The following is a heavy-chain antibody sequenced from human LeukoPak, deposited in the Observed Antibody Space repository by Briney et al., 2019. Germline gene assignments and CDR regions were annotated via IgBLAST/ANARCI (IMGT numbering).Heavy chain of an antibody. Sequence: AGGSLRLSCAASGFTFSSYAMSWVRQAPGKGLEWVSAISGSGGSTYYADSVKGRFTISRDNSKNTLYLQMNSLRAEDTAVYYCAKDPPFSTGLGIADRNYWGQGTLVTVSS. J-gene: IGHJ4*02. CDR1: GFTFSSYA. CDR2: ISGSGGST. D-gene: IGHD3/OR15-3a*01. CDR3: AKDPPFSTGLGIADRNY. V-gene: IGHV3-23*01.